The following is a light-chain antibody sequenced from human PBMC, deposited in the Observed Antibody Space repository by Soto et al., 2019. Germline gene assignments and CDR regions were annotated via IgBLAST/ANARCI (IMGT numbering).Light chain of an antibody. V-gene: IGKV3-15*01. CDR3: QQCDEWRPLA. CDR1: QSVSTN. J-gene: IGKJ4*01. CDR2: AAS. Sequence: DIVMTQSPATLSASPGERVTLSCRASQSVSTNLAWYQQKPGQAPRLLIYAASARASGIPDRFSGSGSGTEFTLTISSLQSEDGGGYYCQQCDEWRPLAFGGGTKAEI.